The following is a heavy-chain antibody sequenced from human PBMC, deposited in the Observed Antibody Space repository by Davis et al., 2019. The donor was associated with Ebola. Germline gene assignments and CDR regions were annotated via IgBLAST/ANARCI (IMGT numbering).Heavy chain of an antibody. D-gene: IGHD1-7*01. V-gene: IGHV4-34*01. CDR3: ARGGVTGTTWGYYYYGMDV. CDR1: GGSISTDY. J-gene: IGHJ6*02. CDR2: INHSGST. Sequence: SETLSLTCTVSGGSISTDYWSWIRQPPGKGLEWIGEINHSGSTNYNPSLKSRVTISVDTSKNQFSLKLSSVTAADTAVYYCARGGVTGTTWGYYYYGMDVWGQGTTVTVSS.